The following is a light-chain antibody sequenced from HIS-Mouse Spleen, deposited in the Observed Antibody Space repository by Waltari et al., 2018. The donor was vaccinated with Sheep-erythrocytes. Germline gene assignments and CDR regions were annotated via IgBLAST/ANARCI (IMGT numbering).Light chain of an antibody. J-gene: IGLJ1*01. CDR1: SSDVGGYNY. CDR2: GGT. V-gene: IGLV2-11*01. CDR3: CSYAGSYNHV. Sequence: QSALTQPRSVSGSPGQSVTISCPGTSSDVGGYNYVSWYQQPPGKAPKPLIFGGTKRPSGVPARFSGSKSGNTASLTISGLQAEDEADYYCCSYAGSYNHVVATGTKVTVL.